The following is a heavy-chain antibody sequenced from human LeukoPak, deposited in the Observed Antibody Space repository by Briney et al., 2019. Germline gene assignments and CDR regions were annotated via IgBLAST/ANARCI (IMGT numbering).Heavy chain of an antibody. Sequence: GGSLRLSCAASGFTFSSYEMNWVRQAPGKGLEWGSYISSSGSTIYYADSVKGRFTISRDNAKNSLYLKMNSLRAEDTAVYYCARDPLDYYDSSGYQPTGDAFDIWGQGTMVTVSS. V-gene: IGHV3-48*03. CDR2: ISSSGSTI. CDR3: ARDPLDYYDSSGYQPTGDAFDI. CDR1: GFTFSSYE. D-gene: IGHD3-22*01. J-gene: IGHJ3*02.